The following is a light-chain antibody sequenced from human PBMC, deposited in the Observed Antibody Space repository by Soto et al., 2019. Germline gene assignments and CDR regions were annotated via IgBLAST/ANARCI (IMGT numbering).Light chain of an antibody. CDR2: EVS. V-gene: IGLV2-14*01. CDR1: TSDIGGNKY. CDR3: SSYTPTTWV. J-gene: IGLJ3*02. Sequence: QSALTQPASVSGSPGQSITISCTGTTSDIGGNKYVSWYQQHPGKAPQLIIYEVSNRPSGVSNRFSVSKSGNTASLTISGLQAEDEADYYCSSYTPTTWVFSGGTKVTVL.